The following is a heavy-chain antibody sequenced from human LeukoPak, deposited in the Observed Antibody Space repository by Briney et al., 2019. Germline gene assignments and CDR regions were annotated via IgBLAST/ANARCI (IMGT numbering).Heavy chain of an antibody. Sequence: ASVKVSCKASGGTFSSYTISWVRQAPGQGLEWMGRIIPILGIANYAQKFQGRVTITADKSTSTAYMELSSLRSEDTAVYYCASGRGRFDWLLYAFDIWGQGTMVTVSS. V-gene: IGHV1-69*02. D-gene: IGHD3-9*01. CDR1: GGTFSSYT. CDR3: ASGRGRFDWLLYAFDI. CDR2: IIPILGIA. J-gene: IGHJ3*02.